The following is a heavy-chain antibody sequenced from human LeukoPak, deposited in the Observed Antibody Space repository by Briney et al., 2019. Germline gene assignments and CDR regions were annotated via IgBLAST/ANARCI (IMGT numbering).Heavy chain of an antibody. D-gene: IGHD3-22*01. V-gene: IGHV1-8*01. J-gene: IGHJ4*02. Sequence: ASVKVSCKASGYTFTSYDINWVRQATGQGLEWMGWMNPNSGNTGYAQKFQGRVTMTRNTSISTAYMELSSLRSEDTAVYYCARGRLKNGYYPPCLIDYWGQGTLVTVSS. CDR3: ARGRLKNGYYPPCLIDY. CDR2: MNPNSGNT. CDR1: GYTFTSYD.